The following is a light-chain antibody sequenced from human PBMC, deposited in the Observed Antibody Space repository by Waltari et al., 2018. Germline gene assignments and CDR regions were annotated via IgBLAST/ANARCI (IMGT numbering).Light chain of an antibody. CDR3: QQYGSSPLT. Sequence: EIVLTQSPGTLSLSPGERATLSCRASQSVSSSYLAWYQQKPGQAPRLLIYGASSRATGIPDRFSGSGSGTDFTLTISRLEPEDFAVYYSQQYGSSPLTFGGGTKVEIK. V-gene: IGKV3-20*01. CDR1: QSVSSSY. CDR2: GAS. J-gene: IGKJ4*01.